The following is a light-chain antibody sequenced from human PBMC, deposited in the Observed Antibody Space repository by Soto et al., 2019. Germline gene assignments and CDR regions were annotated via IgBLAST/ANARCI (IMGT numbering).Light chain of an antibody. CDR1: SSDVGNHNL. Sequence: QSVLAQPASVSGSPGQSITISCSGTSSDVGNHNLVSWYQQHPGKAPKLMIYEVTKWPSGVSNRFSGSKSGNTASLTIPGLQAEDEADYYCSSYTSTSTPCVFGTGTKVTVL. CDR3: SSYTSTSTPCV. J-gene: IGLJ1*01. CDR2: EVT. V-gene: IGLV2-14*02.